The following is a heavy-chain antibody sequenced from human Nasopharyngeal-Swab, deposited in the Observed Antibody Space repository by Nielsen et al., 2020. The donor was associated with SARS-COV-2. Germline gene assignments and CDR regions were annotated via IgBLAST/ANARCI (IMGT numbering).Heavy chain of an antibody. CDR2: ISGSGGGT. Sequence: GESLKISCAASGFTFNSYAMNWVRQAPGKGLEWVSGISGSGGGTYYADSVKGRFTISRDNAKDTLYLQVNSLRVDDTAVYYCAKASGAYCTGSNCLPDYWGQGILVAVSS. D-gene: IGHD2-8*02. V-gene: IGHV3-23*01. CDR1: GFTFNSYA. CDR3: AKASGAYCTGSNCLPDY. J-gene: IGHJ4*02.